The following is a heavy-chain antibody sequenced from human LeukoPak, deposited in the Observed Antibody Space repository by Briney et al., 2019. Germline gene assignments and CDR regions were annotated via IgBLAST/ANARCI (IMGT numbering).Heavy chain of an antibody. V-gene: IGHV3-48*02. CDR2: ITTSSTTK. CDR1: GFSFNTYS. D-gene: IGHD4-11*01. CDR3: VIDAAYSAFNM. J-gene: IGHJ3*02. Sequence: GGSLRLSCAASGFSFNTYSMNWVRQAPGKGLQWVSSITTSSTTKYYADSVKGRFTISRDNAKNSLYLQMDSLRDEDTAVYYCVIDAAYSAFNMWGQGTMVTVSS.